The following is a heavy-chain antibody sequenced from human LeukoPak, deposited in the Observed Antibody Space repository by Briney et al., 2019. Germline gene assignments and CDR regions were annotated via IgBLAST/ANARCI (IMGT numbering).Heavy chain of an antibody. CDR1: GGSMSFYY. D-gene: IGHD4-17*01. V-gene: IGHV4-59*01. Sequence: SETLSLTCTVSGGSMSFYYWNWIRQPPGKGLEWIGYIYYSGSTNYNPSLKSRVTISVDTSKNQFSLKLSSVTAADTAVYYCARSPNYGDYFEYWGQGTLVTVSS. CDR3: ARSPNYGDYFEY. CDR2: IYYSGST. J-gene: IGHJ4*02.